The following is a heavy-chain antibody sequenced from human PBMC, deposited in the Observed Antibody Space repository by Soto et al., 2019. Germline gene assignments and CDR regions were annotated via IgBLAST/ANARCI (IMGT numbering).Heavy chain of an antibody. CDR1: GGSMSRYY. J-gene: IGHJ5*02. D-gene: IGHD1-1*01. V-gene: IGHV4-59*01. CDR2: IHYTGST. CDR3: ARDLTISSTDGPLDP. Sequence: SETLSLTCTVSGGSMSRYYWAWIRQPPGKGLEWIGNIHYTGSTNYNPSLKSRVTILLGTSTSQFSLKVSSVTAADTAVYYCARDLTISSTDGPLDPWGHGTLVTVPQ.